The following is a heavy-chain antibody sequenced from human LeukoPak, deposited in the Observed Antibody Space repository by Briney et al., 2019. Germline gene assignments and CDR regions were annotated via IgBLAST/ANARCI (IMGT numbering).Heavy chain of an antibody. J-gene: IGHJ4*02. D-gene: IGHD3-10*01. CDR1: GGSISSYY. V-gene: IGHV4-59*01. CDR2: IYYSGRT. CDR3: ARHRFGELDY. Sequence: PSETLSLTCTVSGGSISSYYWSWIRQPPGKGLEWIGDIYYSGRTNYNPSAKSRVTISLDTSKNQFSLKLRSVTAADTAVYYCARHRFGELDYWGQGTLVTVSS.